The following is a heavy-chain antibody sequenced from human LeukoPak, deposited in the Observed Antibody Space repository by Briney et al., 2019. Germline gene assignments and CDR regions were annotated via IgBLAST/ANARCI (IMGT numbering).Heavy chain of an antibody. CDR2: INSDGSST. CDR1: GFTFSSYW. J-gene: IGHJ6*03. D-gene: IGHD5-18*01. CDR3: AKGLKTAVGPYMGYHYYMDV. Sequence: PGGSLRLSCAASGFTFSSYWMHWVRQAPGKGLVWVSRINSDGSSTSYADSVKGRFTISRDNSKNTLSLQMISLRAEDTALYYCAKGLKTAVGPYMGYHYYMDVWGKGTTVTVSS. V-gene: IGHV3-74*01.